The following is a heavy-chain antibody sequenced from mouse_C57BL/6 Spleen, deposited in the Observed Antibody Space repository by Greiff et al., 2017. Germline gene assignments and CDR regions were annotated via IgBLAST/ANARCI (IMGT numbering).Heavy chain of an antibody. CDR2: IDPSDSYT. CDR3: ATLRGDYYGRPY. J-gene: IGHJ2*01. V-gene: IGHV1-50*01. Sequence: VQLQQSGAELVKPGASVKLSCKASGYTFTSYWMQWVKQRPGQGLEWIGEIDPSDSYTNYNQKFKGKATLTVDTSSSTAYMQLSSLTSEDSAVYYCATLRGDYYGRPYWGQGTTLTVSS. CDR1: GYTFTSYW. D-gene: IGHD1-1*01.